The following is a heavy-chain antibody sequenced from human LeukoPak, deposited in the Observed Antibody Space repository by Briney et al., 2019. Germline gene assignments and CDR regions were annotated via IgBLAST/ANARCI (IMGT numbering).Heavy chain of an antibody. CDR2: IRSRTFGGTT. CDR1: GFTFGTYA. V-gene: IGHV3-49*03. J-gene: IGHJ4*02. Sequence: GGSLRLSCTSSGFTFGTYAVSWFRQAPGKGLEWVAFIRSRTFGGTTEYAASVEGRFTISRDDSKSIAYLQMNSLKTEDTAVYYCTRYSGRTDYWGQGTLVTVSS. CDR3: TRYSGRTDY. D-gene: IGHD5-18*01.